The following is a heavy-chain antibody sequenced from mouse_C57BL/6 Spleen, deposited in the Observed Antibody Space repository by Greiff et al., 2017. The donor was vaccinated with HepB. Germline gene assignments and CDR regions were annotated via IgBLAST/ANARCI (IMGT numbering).Heavy chain of an antibody. J-gene: IGHJ4*01. CDR3: ARQGQLRLQAMDY. V-gene: IGHV1-82*01. Sequence: QVQLKQSGPELVKPGASVKISCKASGYAFSSSWMNWVKQRPGKGLEWIGRIYPGDGDTNYNGKFKGKATLTADKSSSTAYMQLSSLTSEDSAVYFCARQGQLRLQAMDYWGQGTSVTVSS. CDR1: GYAFSSSW. CDR2: IYPGDGDT. D-gene: IGHD3-2*02.